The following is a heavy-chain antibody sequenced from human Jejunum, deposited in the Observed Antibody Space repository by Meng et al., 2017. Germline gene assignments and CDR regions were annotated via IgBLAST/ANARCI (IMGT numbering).Heavy chain of an antibody. D-gene: IGHD6-6*01. J-gene: IGHJ4*02. CDR1: GGSITSGGYS. Sequence: QVQLQESGPGLGQPSETLALTGRVSGGSITSGGYSWTWIRQHPGKGLEYLGYMYEGGTTYYNPSLQSRVTMSVDKSKNQFSLKLSSVTAADSAVYYCVRESYSTSSYSAIDYWGQGTLVTVSS. CDR3: VRESYSTSSYSAIDY. V-gene: IGHV4-31*03. CDR2: MYEGGTT.